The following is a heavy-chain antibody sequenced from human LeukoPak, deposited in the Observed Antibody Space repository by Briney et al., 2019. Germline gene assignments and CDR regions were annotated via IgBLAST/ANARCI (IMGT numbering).Heavy chain of an antibody. D-gene: IGHD6-19*01. J-gene: IGHJ4*02. V-gene: IGHV4-39*01. CDR3: ARQGEQWLDYFDY. CDR1: GGSISSSSYY. CDR2: IYYSGST. Sequence: PSETLSLTCTVSGGSISSSSYYWGWIRQPPGKGLEWIGSIYYSGSTYYNPSLKSRVTISVDTSKNQSSLKLSSVTAADTAVYYCARQGEQWLDYFDYWGQGTLVTVSS.